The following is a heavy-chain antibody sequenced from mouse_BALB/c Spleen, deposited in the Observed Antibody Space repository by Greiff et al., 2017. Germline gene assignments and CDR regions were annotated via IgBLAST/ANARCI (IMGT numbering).Heavy chain of an antibody. CDR1: GYSFTGYY. Sequence: VQLQQSGPELVKPGASVKISCKASGYSFTGYYMHWVKQSHGKSLEWIGRVNPNNGGTSYNQKFKGKAILTVDKSSSTAYMELRSLTSEDSAVYYCARAFSNYYAMDYWGQGTSVTVSS. V-gene: IGHV1-26*01. J-gene: IGHJ4*01. CDR3: ARAFSNYYAMDY. CDR2: VNPNNGGT.